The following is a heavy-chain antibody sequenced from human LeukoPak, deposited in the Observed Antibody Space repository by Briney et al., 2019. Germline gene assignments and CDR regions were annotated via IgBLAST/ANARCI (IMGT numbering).Heavy chain of an antibody. D-gene: IGHD6-6*01. Sequence: GGSLRVSLPASGFTFRSYWMHWLRPAPGKGLLWVSRINTDGSSSTYADSVRGRYTISRDNAKKTLYLQMNTLRDEDTAVYYCARGGVYSTSAVYYWGQGTLVTVSS. V-gene: IGHV3-74*01. CDR2: INTDGSSS. CDR3: ARGGVYSTSAVYY. J-gene: IGHJ4*02. CDR1: GFTFRSYW.